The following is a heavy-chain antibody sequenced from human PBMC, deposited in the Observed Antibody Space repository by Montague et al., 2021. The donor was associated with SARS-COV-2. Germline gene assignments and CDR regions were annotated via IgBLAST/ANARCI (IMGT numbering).Heavy chain of an antibody. Sequence: PALVKPTQTLTLTCTFSGFSLSTSGMCVSWIRQPPGKALEWLARIDWDDDNYYSTSLKTRLIISKDTSKNQVVLTMTNMDPVDTATYYCARRTYDILTGYDYGMDVWGQGTTVTVSS. D-gene: IGHD3-9*01. V-gene: IGHV2-70*11. CDR3: ARRTYDILTGYDYGMDV. CDR2: IDWDDDN. J-gene: IGHJ6*02. CDR1: GFSLSTSGMC.